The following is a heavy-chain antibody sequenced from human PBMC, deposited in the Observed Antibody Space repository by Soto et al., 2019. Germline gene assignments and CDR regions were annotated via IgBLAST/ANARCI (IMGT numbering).Heavy chain of an antibody. CDR2: IYYSGST. V-gene: IGHV4-59*12. J-gene: IGHJ6*02. CDR1: GVSISSYY. D-gene: IGHD6-13*01. CDR3: ASSNIAATGFYYYGMDV. Sequence: SETLSLTCTVSGVSISSYYWSWIRQPPGKGLEWIGYIYYSGSTNYNPSLKSRVTISVDTSKNQFSLKLSSVTAADTAVYYCASSNIAATGFYYYGMDVWGRGTTVTVSS.